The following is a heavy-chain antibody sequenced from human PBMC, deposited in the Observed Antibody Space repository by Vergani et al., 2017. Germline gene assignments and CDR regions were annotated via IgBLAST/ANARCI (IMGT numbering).Heavy chain of an antibody. CDR1: GFTFSSYS. D-gene: IGHD6-13*01. CDR3: AKDRPARLHSSSWYPDGVYYYYYMDV. J-gene: IGHJ6*03. V-gene: IGHV3-21*01. Sequence: EVQLVESGGGLVKPGGSLRLSCAASGFTFSSYSMNWVRQAPGKGLEWVSSISSSSSYIYYADSVKGRFTISRDNAKNSLYLQMNSLRAEDPAVYYCAKDRPARLHSSSWYPDGVYYYYYMDVWGKGTTVTVSS. CDR2: ISSSSSYI.